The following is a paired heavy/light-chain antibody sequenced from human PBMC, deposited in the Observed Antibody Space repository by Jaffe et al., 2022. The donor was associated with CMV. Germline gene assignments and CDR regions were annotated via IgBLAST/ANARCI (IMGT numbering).Light chain of an antibody. CDR1: QGISSY. Sequence: IQLTQSPSSLSASVGDRVTITCRASQGISSYLAWYQQKPGKAPKLLIYAASTLQSGVPSRFSGSGSGTDFTLTISSLQPEDFATYYCQQLNSYPPGFGQGTKVEIK. J-gene: IGKJ1*01. V-gene: IGKV1-9*01. CDR2: AAS. CDR3: QQLNSYPPG.
Heavy chain of an antibody. J-gene: IGHJ4*02. CDR2: INPNSGGT. Sequence: QVQLVQSGAEVKKPGASVKVSCKASGYTFTGYYMHWVRQAPGQGLEWMGWINPNSGGTNYAQKFQGRVTMTRDTSISTAYMELSRLRSDDTAVYYCAREKRKVTPFFFGVATPTDYWGQGTLVTVSS. CDR3: AREKRKVTPFFFGVATPTDY. CDR1: GYTFTGYY. D-gene: IGHD3-3*01. V-gene: IGHV1-2*02.